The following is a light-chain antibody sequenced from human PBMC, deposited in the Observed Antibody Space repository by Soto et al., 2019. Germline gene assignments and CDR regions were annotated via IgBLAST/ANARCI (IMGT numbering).Light chain of an antibody. Sequence: DIQMTQSPSSLSASVGDRVTITCRASQGIRGDAGWYQQKPGKPPKRLLYATSTLQSGIPPRFSGGGFGTEFTLTISSLQPEDFATYYCVQHNSYPRTFGQGTRVEMK. CDR2: ATS. V-gene: IGKV1-17*01. J-gene: IGKJ1*01. CDR3: VQHNSYPRT. CDR1: QGIRGD.